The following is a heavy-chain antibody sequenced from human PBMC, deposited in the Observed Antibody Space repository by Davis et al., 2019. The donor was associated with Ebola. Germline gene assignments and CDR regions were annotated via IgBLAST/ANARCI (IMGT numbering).Heavy chain of an antibody. V-gene: IGHV1-24*01. CDR1: GYTLTELS. CDR3: AREVGPQNCSGGSCYTFNYYYGMDV. Sequence: ASVKVSCKVSGYTLTELSMHWVRQAPGKGLEWMGGFDPEDGETIYAQKFQGRVTITADESTSTAYMELSSLRSEDTAVYYCAREVGPQNCSGGSCYTFNYYYGMDVWGQGTTVTVSS. CDR2: FDPEDGET. J-gene: IGHJ6*02. D-gene: IGHD2-15*01.